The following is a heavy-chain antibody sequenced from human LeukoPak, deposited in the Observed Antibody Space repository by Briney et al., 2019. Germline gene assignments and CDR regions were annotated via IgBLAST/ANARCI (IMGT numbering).Heavy chain of an antibody. D-gene: IGHD2-2*01. CDR2: ISYDGSTK. CDR1: GFTFSSYG. CDR3: ASLAYCSSTSCYGDY. J-gene: IGHJ4*02. Sequence: GGSLRLSCAASGFTFSSYGMHWVRQAPGKGLEWVAVISYDGSTKYYADSVKGRFTISRDNSKNTLYLQMNSLRAEDTAVYYCASLAYCSSTSCYGDYWGQGTLVTVSS. V-gene: IGHV3-30*19.